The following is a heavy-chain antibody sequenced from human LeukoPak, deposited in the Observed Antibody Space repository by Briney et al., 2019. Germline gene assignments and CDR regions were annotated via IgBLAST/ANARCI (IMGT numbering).Heavy chain of an antibody. V-gene: IGHV4-39*07. CDR3: ARQPITMVRGVIHNWFDP. CDR1: GGSISSSSYY. Sequence: SETLSLTCTVSGGSISSSSYYWGWIRQPPGKGLEWIGSIYYSGSTYYNPSLKSRVTISVDTSKNQFSLKLSSVTAADTAVYYCARQPITMVRGVIHNWFDPWGQGTLVTVSS. J-gene: IGHJ5*02. CDR2: IYYSGST. D-gene: IGHD3-10*01.